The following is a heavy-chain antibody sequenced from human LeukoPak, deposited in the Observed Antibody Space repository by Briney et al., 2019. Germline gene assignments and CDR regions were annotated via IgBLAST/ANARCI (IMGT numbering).Heavy chain of an antibody. J-gene: IGHJ3*02. Sequence: PGGSLRLSCAASGFTFSSYEMNWVRQAPGKGLEWVSTISSGGYTCYADSVKGRFTISRDNSKNTLYLQMNSLRAEDTAVYYCAKDLREYSSSPRNAFDIWGQGTMVTVSS. V-gene: IGHV3-23*01. D-gene: IGHD6-6*01. CDR2: ISSGGYT. CDR3: AKDLREYSSSPRNAFDI. CDR1: GFTFSSYE.